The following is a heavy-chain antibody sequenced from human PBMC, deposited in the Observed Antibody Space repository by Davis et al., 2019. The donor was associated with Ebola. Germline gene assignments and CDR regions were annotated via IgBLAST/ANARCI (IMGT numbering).Heavy chain of an antibody. Sequence: GGSLRLSCAAPGFTFSGSAMHWVRQASGKGLEWVGRIRSKANSYATAYAASVKGRFTISRDDSKNTAYLQMNSLKTEDTAVYYCTQSGSRDYWGQGTLVTVSS. J-gene: IGHJ4*02. CDR1: GFTFSGSA. D-gene: IGHD1-26*01. CDR3: TQSGSRDY. V-gene: IGHV3-73*01. CDR2: IRSKANSYAT.